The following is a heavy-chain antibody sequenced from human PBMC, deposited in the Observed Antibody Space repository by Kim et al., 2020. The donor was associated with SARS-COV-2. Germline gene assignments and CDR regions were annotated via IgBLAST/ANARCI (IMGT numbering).Heavy chain of an antibody. J-gene: IGHJ4*02. D-gene: IGHD6-13*01. CDR3: AIQDSSSWYPSFDY. CDR1: GGSISSSSYY. V-gene: IGHV4-39*01. Sequence: SETLSLTCTVSGGSISSSSYYWGWIRQPPGKGLEWIGSIYYSGSTYYNPSLKSRVTISVDTSKNQFSLKLSSVTAADTAVYYCAIQDSSSWYPSFDYWGQGTLVTVSS. CDR2: IYYSGST.